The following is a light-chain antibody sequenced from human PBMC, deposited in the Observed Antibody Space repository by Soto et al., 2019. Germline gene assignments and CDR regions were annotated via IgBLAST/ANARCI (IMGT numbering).Light chain of an antibody. Sequence: QSVLTQPPSVSGAPGQRVTISCTGSSSNIGAGYDVNWYQQLPGTAPILLIYRNSNRPSGVPDRFSGSKSGTSASLAITGLQAEDEADYYCQSYDSSLSGWVFGGGTKLTVL. CDR3: QSYDSSLSGWV. V-gene: IGLV1-40*01. J-gene: IGLJ3*02. CDR2: RNS. CDR1: SSNIGAGYD.